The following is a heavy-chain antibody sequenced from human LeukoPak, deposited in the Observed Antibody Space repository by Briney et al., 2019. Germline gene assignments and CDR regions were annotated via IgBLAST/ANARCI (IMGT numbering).Heavy chain of an antibody. CDR3: ARDSSSYYFDY. J-gene: IGHJ4*02. D-gene: IGHD6-6*01. V-gene: IGHV3-66*01. Sequence: GGSLRLSCAASGFSVTSNHMNWVRQAPGEGLEWVSIIYTGGTTHYADSLNDRFTISRDDSINTLYLQMNSLRAEDTAVYYCARDSSSYYFDYWGQGTLVTVSS. CDR1: GFSVTSNH. CDR2: IYTGGTT.